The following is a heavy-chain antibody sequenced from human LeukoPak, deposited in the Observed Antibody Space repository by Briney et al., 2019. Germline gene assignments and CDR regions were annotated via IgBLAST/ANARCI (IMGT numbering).Heavy chain of an antibody. Sequence: PGGSLRLSCTASGFTFSSYAMNWVRQAPGKGLEWVSDISGSGGSKYYADSVKGRFTISRDNSKNTLYFQMSSLIADDTALYYFAKDWGYCSSTSCYPITHFDYWGQGTLVTVSA. CDR1: GFTFSSYA. J-gene: IGHJ4*02. CDR3: AKDWGYCSSTSCYPITHFDY. CDR2: ISGSGGSK. V-gene: IGHV3-23*01. D-gene: IGHD2-2*01.